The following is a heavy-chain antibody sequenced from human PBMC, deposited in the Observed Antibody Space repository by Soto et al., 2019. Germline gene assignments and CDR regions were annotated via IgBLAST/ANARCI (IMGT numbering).Heavy chain of an antibody. CDR3: VRAYRMDV. J-gene: IGHJ6*02. V-gene: IGHV3-30-3*01. CDR1: GCTFISYA. Sequence: GGSLRLSGAASGCTFISYAMHCVRQAPGKGLEWVAVISYDGSNKYYADSVKGRFTVSRDDSKNTLYLQMNSLRTEDTAVYYCVRAYRMDVWGQGNKVTVSS. CDR2: ISYDGSNK.